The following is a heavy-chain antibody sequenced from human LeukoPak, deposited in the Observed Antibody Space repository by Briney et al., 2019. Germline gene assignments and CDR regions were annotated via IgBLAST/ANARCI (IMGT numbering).Heavy chain of an antibody. J-gene: IGHJ4*02. CDR3: TTLHYFAMVRGVADY. Sequence: PGGSLRLSCAASGFTFSNAWMSWVRQAPGKGLEWVGRIKSKTDGGTTDYAAPVKGRFTISRDDSKNTLYLQMNSLKTEDTAVYYCTTLHYFAMVRGVADYWGQGTLVTVSS. D-gene: IGHD3-10*01. V-gene: IGHV3-15*01. CDR2: IKSKTDGGTT. CDR1: GFTFSNAW.